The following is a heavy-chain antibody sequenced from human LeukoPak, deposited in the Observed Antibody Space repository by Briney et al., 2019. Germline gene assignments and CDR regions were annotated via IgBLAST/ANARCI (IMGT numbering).Heavy chain of an antibody. Sequence: GGSLRLSCAASGFTFSSYSMNWVRQAPGKGLEWVSSISSSSSYIYYADSVKGRFTISRDNAKNSLYLQMNSLRAEDTAVYYCASLYGHGIFDYWGQGTLVTVPS. CDR2: ISSSSSYI. V-gene: IGHV3-21*01. CDR3: ASLYGHGIFDY. J-gene: IGHJ4*02. CDR1: GFTFSSYS. D-gene: IGHD4-17*01.